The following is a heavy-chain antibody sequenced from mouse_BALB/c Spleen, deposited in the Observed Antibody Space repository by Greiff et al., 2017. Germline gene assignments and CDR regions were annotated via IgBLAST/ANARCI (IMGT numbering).Heavy chain of an antibody. CDR2: IDPANGNT. CDR3: ARLEFITTVVEDY. D-gene: IGHD1-1*01. Sequence: VQLQQSGAELVKPGASVKLSCTASGFNIKDTYMHWVKQRPEQGLEWIGRIDPANGNTKYDPKFQGKATITADTSSNTAYLQLSSLTSEDTAVYYCARLEFITTVVEDYWGQGTTLTVSS. V-gene: IGHV14-3*02. J-gene: IGHJ2*01. CDR1: GFNIKDTY.